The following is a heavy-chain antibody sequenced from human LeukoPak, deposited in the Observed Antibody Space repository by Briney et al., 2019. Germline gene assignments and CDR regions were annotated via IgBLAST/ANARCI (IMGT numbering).Heavy chain of an antibody. D-gene: IGHD3-10*01. Sequence: PGGSLRLSCAASGFTFSSYAMSWVRQAPGKGLEWVSAISGSGGSTYYADSVKGRFTISRDNSKNTLYLQMNSLRAEDTAVYYCAKWALLWFGELLYPGDYWGQGTLVTVSS. CDR2: ISGSGGST. V-gene: IGHV3-23*01. CDR1: GFTFSSYA. CDR3: AKWALLWFGELLYPGDY. J-gene: IGHJ4*02.